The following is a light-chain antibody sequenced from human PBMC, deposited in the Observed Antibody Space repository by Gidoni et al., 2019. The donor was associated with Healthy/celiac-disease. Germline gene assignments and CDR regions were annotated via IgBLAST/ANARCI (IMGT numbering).Light chain of an antibody. V-gene: IGKV1-39*01. CDR2: AAS. CDR3: QQSYSTLPYT. Sequence: DLQLTQSPSSLSASVGDRVTITCRASQSISSYLNWYQQKPGKAPKLLIYAASSLQSGVPSRFSGSGAGTDFTLTISSLQPEDVATYYCQQSYSTLPYTFGQGTKLEIK. J-gene: IGKJ2*01. CDR1: QSISSY.